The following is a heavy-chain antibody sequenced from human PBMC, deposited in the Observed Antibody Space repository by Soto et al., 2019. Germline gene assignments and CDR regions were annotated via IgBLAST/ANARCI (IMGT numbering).Heavy chain of an antibody. V-gene: IGHV1-69*13. CDR2: IIPIFGTA. CDR1: GGTFSSYA. J-gene: IGHJ4*02. CDR3: ARDPYCGGDCYSPYFDY. Sequence: GASVKVSCKASGGTFSSYAISRVRQAPGQGLEWMGGIIPIFGTANYAQKFQGRVTITADESTSTAYMELSSLRSEDTAVYYCARDPYCGGDCYSPYFDYWGQGTLVTVSS. D-gene: IGHD2-21*02.